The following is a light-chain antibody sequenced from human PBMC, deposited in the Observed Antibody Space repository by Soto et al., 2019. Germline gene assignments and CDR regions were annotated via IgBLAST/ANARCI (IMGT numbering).Light chain of an antibody. Sequence: DIQMTQSPSSLSASVEDRVTITCQASQDISNYLNWYQQKPGKAPKLLIYDASNLETGVPSRFSGGGSGTDFTFTISSLQPEDIATYYCQQYDNLQLTFGGGTKVDIK. CDR2: DAS. J-gene: IGKJ4*01. V-gene: IGKV1-33*01. CDR1: QDISNY. CDR3: QQYDNLQLT.